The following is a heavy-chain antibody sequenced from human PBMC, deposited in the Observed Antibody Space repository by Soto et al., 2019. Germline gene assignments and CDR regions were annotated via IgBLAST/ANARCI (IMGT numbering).Heavy chain of an antibody. J-gene: IGHJ3*02. CDR3: AKDGLTHYGYGCDAFDI. Sequence: QVQLVESGGGVVQPGRSLRLSCAASGFTFSSYGMHWVRQAPGKGLEWVAVISYDGSNKYYADSVKGRFTISRDNSNNTLYLQMNSLRAEDTAVYYCAKDGLTHYGYGCDAFDIWGQGTMVTVSS. V-gene: IGHV3-30*18. CDR2: ISYDGSNK. D-gene: IGHD5-18*01. CDR1: GFTFSSYG.